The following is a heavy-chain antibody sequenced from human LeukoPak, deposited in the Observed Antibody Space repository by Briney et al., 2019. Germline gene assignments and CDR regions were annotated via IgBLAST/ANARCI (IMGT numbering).Heavy chain of an antibody. D-gene: IGHD3-3*01. J-gene: IGHJ6*02. Sequence: PGGSLRLSSAASGFTFSSYSMNWVRQAPGKGLEWVSSISSSSSYIYYADSVKGRFTISRDNAKNSLYLQMNSLRAEDTAVYYCAREPPYYDFWSGWSDYGMDVWGQGTTVTVSS. V-gene: IGHV3-21*01. CDR1: GFTFSSYS. CDR3: AREPPYYDFWSGWSDYGMDV. CDR2: ISSSSSYI.